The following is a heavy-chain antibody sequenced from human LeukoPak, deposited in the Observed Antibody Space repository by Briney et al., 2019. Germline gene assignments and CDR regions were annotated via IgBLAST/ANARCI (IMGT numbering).Heavy chain of an antibody. CDR1: GGSIGSSSYY. CDR2: IYYSGST. CDR3: ARDRIAAAGTSY. D-gene: IGHD6-13*01. J-gene: IGHJ4*02. V-gene: IGHV4-39*07. Sequence: SETLPLTCTVSGGSIGSSSYYWGWIRQPPGKGLEWIGSIYYSGSTYYNPSLKSRVTISVDTSKNQFSLKLSSVTAADTAVYYCARDRIAAAGTSYWGQGTLATVSS.